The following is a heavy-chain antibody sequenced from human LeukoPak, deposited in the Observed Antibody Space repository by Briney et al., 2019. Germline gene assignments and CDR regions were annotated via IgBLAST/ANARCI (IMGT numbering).Heavy chain of an antibody. Sequence: ASVKVSCKASGYTFTSYGISWVRQAPGQGLEWMGWISAYDGNTNYAQKLQGRVTMTTDTSTSTAYMELRSLRSDDTAVYYCARDRNIAAAGMRTSNWFDPWGQGTLVTVSS. CDR1: GYTFTSYG. V-gene: IGHV1-18*01. CDR3: ARDRNIAAAGMRTSNWFDP. J-gene: IGHJ5*02. D-gene: IGHD6-13*01. CDR2: ISAYDGNT.